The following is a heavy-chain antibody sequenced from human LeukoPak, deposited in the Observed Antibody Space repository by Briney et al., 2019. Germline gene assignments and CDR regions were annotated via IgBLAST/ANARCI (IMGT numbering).Heavy chain of an antibody. CDR2: INHSGST. CDR1: GGSFSGYY. Sequence: PSETLSLTCGVSGGSFSGYYFSWVRQSPEKGLEWIGEINHSGSTNYNPSLKSRVTISVDTAKKQISLRLNSVTAADTAVYYCARNSVPSFYSDTSGYFYHWGQGTLVTVSS. V-gene: IGHV4-34*01. D-gene: IGHD3-22*01. J-gene: IGHJ5*02. CDR3: ARNSVPSFYSDTSGYFYH.